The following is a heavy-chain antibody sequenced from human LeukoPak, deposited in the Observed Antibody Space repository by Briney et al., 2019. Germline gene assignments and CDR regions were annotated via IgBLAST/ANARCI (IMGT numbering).Heavy chain of an antibody. D-gene: IGHD6-13*01. CDR1: GFAFSGSA. CDR3: TSQAGYSSSWET. V-gene: IGHV3-73*01. CDR2: MRSRANNYAT. Sequence: GSLKLSCAASGFAFSGSAMHWVRQAPGKGLEWIGRMRSRANNYATGYAASVYGRFTISRDDSKNTRYLEMNNLKIEDTAVYYCTSQAGYSSSWETWGQGTLVTVSS. J-gene: IGHJ5*02.